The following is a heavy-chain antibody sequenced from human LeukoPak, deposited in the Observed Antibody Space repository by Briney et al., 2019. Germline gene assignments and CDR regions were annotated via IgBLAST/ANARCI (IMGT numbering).Heavy chain of an antibody. CDR2: IYSSGSS. CDR3: ASTDGFHI. Sequence: GGSLRLSCAASGFTVKSNYMSWVRQAPGKGLEWVSIIYSSGSSYYADSVKGRFTISRDNSKNTLYLQMNSLRAEDTAVYYCASTDGFHIWGQGTMVTVSS. CDR1: GFTVKSNY. J-gene: IGHJ3*02. V-gene: IGHV3-53*01.